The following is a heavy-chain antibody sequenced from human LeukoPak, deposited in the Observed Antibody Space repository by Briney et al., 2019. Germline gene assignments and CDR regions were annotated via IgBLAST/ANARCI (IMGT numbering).Heavy chain of an antibody. V-gene: IGHV3-64D*09. CDR3: AIAAAGTLADF. Sequence: GGSLRLSCPAAGFTFSSYNMHSVRQAPGKGLEYVSAISSHGGSTYYADSVKGRLSISRDNSKNTLYLQMSSVGAEDTAVYYCAIAAAGTLADFWGQGTLVTVSS. CDR1: GFTFSSYN. CDR2: ISSHGGST. J-gene: IGHJ4*02. D-gene: IGHD6-13*01.